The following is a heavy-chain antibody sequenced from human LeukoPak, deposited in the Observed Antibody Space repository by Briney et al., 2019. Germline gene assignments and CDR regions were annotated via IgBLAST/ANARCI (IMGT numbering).Heavy chain of an antibody. J-gene: IGHJ6*03. V-gene: IGHV1-2*02. CDR1: GYTFTGYY. CDR3: ARDSGSYTPYYYYYYMDV. CDR2: INPNSGGT. D-gene: IGHD1-26*01. Sequence: ASVKVSCKASGYTFTGYYMHWVRQAPGQGLEWMGWINPNSGGTNYAQKFQGRVTMTRDTSISTAYMELSRLRSDDTAVYYCARDSGSYTPYYYYYYMDVWGKETTVTVSS.